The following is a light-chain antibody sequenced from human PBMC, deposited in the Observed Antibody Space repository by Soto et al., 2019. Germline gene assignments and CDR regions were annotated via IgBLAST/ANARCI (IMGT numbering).Light chain of an antibody. CDR3: LQDYNYPRT. Sequence: AIQMTQSPSSLSASEGDRVTITCRASQGIRNELGWYQHKPGKAPRLLIYAASSLQTGVPSRFSGSGSGTDFTLTISSLQPEDFATYYCLQDYNYPRTFGPGTKVDI. CDR1: QGIRNE. V-gene: IGKV1-6*01. CDR2: AAS. J-gene: IGKJ3*01.